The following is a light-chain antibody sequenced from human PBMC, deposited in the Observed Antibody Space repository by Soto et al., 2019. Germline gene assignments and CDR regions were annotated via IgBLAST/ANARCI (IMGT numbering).Light chain of an antibody. CDR1: QYITSH. CDR2: GAS. J-gene: IGKJ5*01. CDR3: QQYHRASIT. Sequence: DIQMTQSPSSLSASVVDRVTITFRASQYITSHLNWYQQKPGKAPKLLIHGASSLQSGVPSRFSGSGSGTDFTLTINSLQPDDFATYYCQQYHRASITFGQGTRLEIK. V-gene: IGKV1-39*01.